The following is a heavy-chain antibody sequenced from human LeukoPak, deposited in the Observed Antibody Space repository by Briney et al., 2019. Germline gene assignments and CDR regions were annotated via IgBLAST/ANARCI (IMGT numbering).Heavy chain of an antibody. CDR1: GFTFSHYG. Sequence: GGSLRLSCAASGFTFSHYGMHWVRQAPGKGLEWVAVIWSDATNQYYADSVKGRFTISRDNFKNTASLQMNSLRAEDKAIYYCAKDAQAWFAYSNSLEHWGQGSLVTVSS. D-gene: IGHD4-11*01. J-gene: IGHJ4*02. V-gene: IGHV3-33*06. CDR3: AKDAQAWFAYSNSLEH. CDR2: IWSDATNQ.